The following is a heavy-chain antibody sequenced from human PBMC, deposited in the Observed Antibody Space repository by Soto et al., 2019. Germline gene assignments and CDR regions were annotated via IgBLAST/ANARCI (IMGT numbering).Heavy chain of an antibody. D-gene: IGHD3-22*01. Sequence: PGESLKVSCNGSGDSFTSYWIGWVRKMPGKGLEWMGIIYPGDSDTRYSPSFQGQVTISADKSISTAYLQWSSLKASDTAMYYCARRSLKNFDSSGAYYYYYGMDVWGQGTTVTVSS. J-gene: IGHJ6*02. CDR1: GDSFTSYW. CDR3: ARRSLKNFDSSGAYYYYYGMDV. V-gene: IGHV5-51*01. CDR2: IYPGDSDT.